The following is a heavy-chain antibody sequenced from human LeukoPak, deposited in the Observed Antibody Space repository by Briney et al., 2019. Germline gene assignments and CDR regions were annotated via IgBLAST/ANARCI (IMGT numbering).Heavy chain of an antibody. CDR1: GRSFSSSSYY. CDR2: IYYSGST. CDR3: ARLGDVDY. J-gene: IGHJ4*02. D-gene: IGHD3-10*01. Sequence: SETLSLTCTVFGRSFSSSSYYWGWIRQPPGKGLEWIGSIYYSGSTYYNPSLKSRVTISVDTSKNQFSLKLSSVTAADTAVYYCARLGDVDYWGQGTLVTV. V-gene: IGHV4-39*01.